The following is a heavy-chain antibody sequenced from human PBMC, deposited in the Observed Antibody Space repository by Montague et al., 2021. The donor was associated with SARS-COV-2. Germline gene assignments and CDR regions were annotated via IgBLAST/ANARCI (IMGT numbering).Heavy chain of an antibody. D-gene: IGHD3-22*01. CDR2: IYYSGST. Sequence: SETLSLTRTVSGDSITSYHWSWIQQPPGKGLEWIGNIYYSGSTSYNPSLKSRVTILVDTSKNQFSLKLTSLTAADTAVYYCARDSSGGYNWFDPWGQGTLVTVSS. CDR3: ARDSSGGYNWFDP. V-gene: IGHV4-59*01. CDR1: GDSITSYH. J-gene: IGHJ5*02.